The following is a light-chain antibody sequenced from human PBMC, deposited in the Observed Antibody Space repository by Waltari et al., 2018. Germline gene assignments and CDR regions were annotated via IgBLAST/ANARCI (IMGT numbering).Light chain of an antibody. CDR1: SSDVGGYNY. V-gene: IGLV2-14*01. CDR2: EVS. Sequence: QSALPQPASVSGSPGQSITISCTGTSSDVGGYNYVSWYQQHPGKAPKLMIYEVSNRPSGVSKRFSGSKSGNTASLTISGLQAEDEADYYCSSYTSSSTLAVVFGGGTKLTVL. CDR3: SSYTSSSTLAVV. J-gene: IGLJ2*01.